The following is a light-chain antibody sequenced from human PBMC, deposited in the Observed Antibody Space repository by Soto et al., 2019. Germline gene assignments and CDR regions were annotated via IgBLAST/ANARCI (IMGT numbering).Light chain of an antibody. CDR3: AAWDDSLYGLV. V-gene: IGLV1-44*01. J-gene: IGLJ2*01. CDR2: TND. Sequence: HSVLTQPPSTSGTPGQRVTISCSGSSTNVGVNPVNWYQQFPGTAPRLLIYTNDQRPSGVPGRFSGSKSGTTASLDISGLQSDDEADYYCAAWDDSLYGLVFGGGTKVTVL. CDR1: STNVGVNP.